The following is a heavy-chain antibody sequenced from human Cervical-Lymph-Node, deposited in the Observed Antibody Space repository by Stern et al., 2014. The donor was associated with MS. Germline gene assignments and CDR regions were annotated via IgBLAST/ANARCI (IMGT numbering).Heavy chain of an antibody. J-gene: IGHJ5*02. CDR3: ASANYSSTSGPNGFDP. V-gene: IGHV4-30-4*01. Sequence: QVQLQESGPGLVKPSQTLSLTCTVSGGSISSGDYYWSWIRQPPGKGLEWIGYIYYSGSTYYTPFLKSRDITSVDTSKNKLFHLLSSVTAADTAVYYCASANYSSTSGPNGFDPGGQGTLVTVSS. D-gene: IGHD2-2*01. CDR1: GGSISSGDYY. CDR2: IYYSGST.